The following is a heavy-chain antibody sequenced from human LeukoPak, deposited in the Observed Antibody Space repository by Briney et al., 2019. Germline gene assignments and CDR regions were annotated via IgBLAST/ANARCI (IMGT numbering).Heavy chain of an antibody. V-gene: IGHV3-30*04. Sequence: PGRSLRLSCAASGFTFSSYAMHWVRQAPGKGLEWVAVISYDGSNKYYADSVKGRFTISRDNSKNTLDLQMNSLRAEDTAVYFSVGATEDFDYWGQGTLVTVSS. J-gene: IGHJ4*02. CDR1: GFTFSSYA. CDR3: VGATEDFDY. CDR2: ISYDGSNK. D-gene: IGHD1-26*01.